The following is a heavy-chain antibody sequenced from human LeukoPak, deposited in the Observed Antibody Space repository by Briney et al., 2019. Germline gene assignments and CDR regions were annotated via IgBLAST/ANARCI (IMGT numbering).Heavy chain of an antibody. J-gene: IGHJ3*02. Sequence: PGGSLRLSCVASAFTFRNYGMAWVRQPPGKGLEWVSGLSGSGHSTYYIDSVKGRFIISRDNSKNTLYLQMSSLRAEDTAVYYCAKDLVTSAVALDNDPFDIWGQGTMVTVSS. V-gene: IGHV3-23*01. CDR1: AFTFRNYG. D-gene: IGHD6-19*01. CDR3: AKDLVTSAVALDNDPFDI. CDR2: LSGSGHST.